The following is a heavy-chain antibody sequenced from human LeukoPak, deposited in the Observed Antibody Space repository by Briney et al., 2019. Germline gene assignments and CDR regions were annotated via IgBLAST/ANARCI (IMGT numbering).Heavy chain of an antibody. CDR3: ARDISGGSGSWDAFDI. CDR1: GGSISTYY. V-gene: IGHV4-59*01. D-gene: IGHD3-10*01. CDR2: IYYSGST. J-gene: IGHJ3*02. Sequence: SETLSLTCTVSGGSISTYYWSLVRQPPGKGLEWIGYIYYSGSTNYNPSLKSRVTISVDTSKNQFSLKLSSVTAADTAVYYCARDISGGSGSWDAFDIWGQGTMVTVSS.